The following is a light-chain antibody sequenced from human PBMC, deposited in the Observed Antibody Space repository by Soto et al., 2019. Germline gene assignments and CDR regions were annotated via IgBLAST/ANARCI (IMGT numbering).Light chain of an antibody. CDR2: GAS. CDR3: HQYDSSTGWT. V-gene: IGKV3-20*01. J-gene: IGKJ1*01. CDR1: QSVSSTY. Sequence: EIVLTQSPGTLSLSPGERASLSCRPSQSVSSTYLAWYQQKPGQAPRLLIYGASSRATGIPDRFSGSGSGTDFTLTISRREPEDFAVYYCHQYDSSTGWTFGQGTKVEIK.